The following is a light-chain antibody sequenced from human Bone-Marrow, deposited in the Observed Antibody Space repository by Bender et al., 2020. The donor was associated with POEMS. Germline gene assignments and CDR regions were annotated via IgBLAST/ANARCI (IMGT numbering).Light chain of an antibody. Sequence: QSALTQPASVSGSPGQSITISCTGTSSDVGGYNFVSWYQQHPGKAPRLVIYEVSNRPSGVSLRFSGSKSGSTASLTISGLQAEDEANYYCSSYTGSSTLLYVFGTGTEVTVL. V-gene: IGLV2-14*01. CDR1: SSDVGGYNF. CDR2: EVS. J-gene: IGLJ1*01. CDR3: SSYTGSSTLLYV.